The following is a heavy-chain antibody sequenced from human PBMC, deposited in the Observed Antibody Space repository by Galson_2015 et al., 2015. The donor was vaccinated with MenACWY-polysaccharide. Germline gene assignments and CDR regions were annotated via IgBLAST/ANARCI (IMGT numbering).Heavy chain of an antibody. Sequence: SLRLSCAVSGFTFKSYWMSWVRQAPGKGLEWVANIKNDGSEKYCVDSVKGRFTISRDNARNSLYLQMNGLRAEDTAVYYCARGHYGMDVWGQGTPVTVS. CDR1: GFTFKSYW. CDR2: IKNDGSEK. CDR3: ARGHYGMDV. J-gene: IGHJ6*02. V-gene: IGHV3-7*01.